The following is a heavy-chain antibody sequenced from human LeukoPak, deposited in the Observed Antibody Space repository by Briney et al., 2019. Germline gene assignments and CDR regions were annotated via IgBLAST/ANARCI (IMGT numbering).Heavy chain of an antibody. CDR2: IYYIGST. J-gene: IGHJ4*02. Sequence: SETLSLTCTVSGGSISSYYWSWIRQPPGKGLEWIGYIYYIGSTNYNPSLKSRVTISVDTSKNQFSLKLSSVTAAGTAVYYCARMDTAMLMDYWGQGTLVTVSS. CDR3: ARMDTAMLMDY. V-gene: IGHV4-59*01. CDR1: GGSISSYY. D-gene: IGHD5-18*01.